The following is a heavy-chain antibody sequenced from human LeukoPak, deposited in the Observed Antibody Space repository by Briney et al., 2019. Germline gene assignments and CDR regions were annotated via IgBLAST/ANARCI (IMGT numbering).Heavy chain of an antibody. CDR1: GGTFSSYA. CDR3: ARVYCSSTSCPYYFDY. CDR2: IIPIFGTA. V-gene: IGHV1-69*13. J-gene: IGHJ4*02. Sequence: ASVKVSCKASGGTFSSYAISWVRQAPGQGLEWMGGIIPIFGTANYAQKFQGRVTITADESTSTAYMELSSLGSEDTAVYYCARVYCSSTSCPYYFDYWGQGTLVTVSS. D-gene: IGHD2-2*01.